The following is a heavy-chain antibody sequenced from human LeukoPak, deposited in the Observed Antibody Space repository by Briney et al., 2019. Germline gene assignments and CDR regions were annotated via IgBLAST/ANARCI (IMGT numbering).Heavy chain of an antibody. Sequence: GGSLRLSCAASGFTFSSSAMSWVRQAPGKGLEWVSAISNNGGYTYYADSVRGRFTISRDNSKDTLFLQMHSLRPGDTAVYYCVREDTPATANYWGQGTLVTISS. CDR1: GFTFSSSA. V-gene: IGHV3-23*01. D-gene: IGHD2-21*02. J-gene: IGHJ4*02. CDR2: ISNNGGYT. CDR3: VREDTPATANY.